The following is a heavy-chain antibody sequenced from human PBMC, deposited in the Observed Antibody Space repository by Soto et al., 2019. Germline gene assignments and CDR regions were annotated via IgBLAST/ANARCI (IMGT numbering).Heavy chain of an antibody. CDR3: AKCHTYDFWSGCDFAY. CDR2: ISGSGGST. J-gene: IGHJ4*02. D-gene: IGHD3-3*01. V-gene: IGHV3-23*01. CDR1: GFTFSSYA. Sequence: EVQLLESGGGLVQPGGSLRLSCAASGFTFSSYAMSWVRQAPGKGLEWVSAISGSGGSTYYADSVKGRFTISRDNSKNTLYLQMNSLRAEDTAVYYCAKCHTYDFWSGCDFAYWGQGTLVTVSS.